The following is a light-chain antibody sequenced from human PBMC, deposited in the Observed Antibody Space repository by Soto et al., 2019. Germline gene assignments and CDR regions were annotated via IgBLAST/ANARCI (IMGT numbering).Light chain of an antibody. V-gene: IGKV3-11*01. CDR1: QIVGRS. J-gene: IGKJ4*01. CDR2: DAS. Sequence: IVMTQSPSTLSVSPWERSTLSFMASQIVGRSLAWYQQKPGQAPRLLIYDASNRATGIPARFSGSGSGTDFTLTISSLEPEDFAVYYCQQRSNWPLTFGGGTKVDIK. CDR3: QQRSNWPLT.